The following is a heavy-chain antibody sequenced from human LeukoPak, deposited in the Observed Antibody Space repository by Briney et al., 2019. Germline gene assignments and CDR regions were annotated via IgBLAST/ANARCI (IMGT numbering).Heavy chain of an antibody. CDR1: GFTFSSYS. J-gene: IGHJ4*02. Sequence: PGGSLRLSCAASGFTFSSYSMNWVRQAPGKGLEWVSSISSSSSYIYYADSVKGRFTISRDNAKNSLYLQMNSLRAEDTAVYYCAREGRIAAAGFDYWGQGTLVTVSS. D-gene: IGHD6-13*01. CDR3: AREGRIAAAGFDY. V-gene: IGHV3-21*04. CDR2: ISSSSSYI.